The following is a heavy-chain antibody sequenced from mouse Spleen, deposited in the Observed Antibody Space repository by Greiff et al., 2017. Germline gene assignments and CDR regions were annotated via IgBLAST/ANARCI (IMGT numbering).Heavy chain of an antibody. J-gene: IGHJ4*01. CDR3: AREGYGKGAMDY. Sequence: QVQLQQSGAELARPGASVKMSCKASGYTFTSYTMHWVKQRPGQGLEWIGYINPSSGYTKYNQKFKDKATLTADKSSSTAYMQLSSLTSEDSAVYYCAREGYGKGAMDYWGQGTSVTVSS. CDR1: GYTFTSYT. V-gene: IGHV1-4*01. CDR2: INPSSGYT. D-gene: IGHD2-1*01.